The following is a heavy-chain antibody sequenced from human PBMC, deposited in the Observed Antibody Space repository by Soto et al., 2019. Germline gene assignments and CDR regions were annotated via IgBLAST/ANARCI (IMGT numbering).Heavy chain of an antibody. CDR1: GFTFSSYA. D-gene: IGHD3-10*01. V-gene: IGHV3-30-3*02. Sequence: PGGSLRLSCAASGFTFSSYAMHWVRQAPVKGLEWVAVITYDGSNKYYADSVKGRFTISRDNSKHTLYLQMNSLRAEDTALYYCAKKVNSGPGSQSFDYWGQGTLVTVSS. J-gene: IGHJ4*02. CDR2: ITYDGSNK. CDR3: AKKVNSGPGSQSFDY.